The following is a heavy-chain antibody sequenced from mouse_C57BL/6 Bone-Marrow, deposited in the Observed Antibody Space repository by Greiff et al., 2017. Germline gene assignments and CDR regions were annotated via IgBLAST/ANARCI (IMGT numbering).Heavy chain of an antibody. CDR3: ARKGYGNYPNYYAMDY. CDR1: GFSLTSYG. V-gene: IGHV2-2*01. Sequence: VQLKESGPGLVQPSQSLSITCTVSGFSLTSYGVHWVRQSPGKGLEWLGVIWSGGSTDYNAAFISRLSISKDNSKSQVFFKMNSLQADDTAIYYCARKGYGNYPNYYAMDYWGQGTSVTVAS. CDR2: IWSGGST. J-gene: IGHJ4*01. D-gene: IGHD2-10*02.